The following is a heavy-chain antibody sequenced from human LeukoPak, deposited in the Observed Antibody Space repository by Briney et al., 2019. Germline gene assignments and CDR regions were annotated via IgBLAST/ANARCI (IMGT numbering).Heavy chain of an antibody. Sequence: GGSLRLSRAASGFTFSSYSMNWVRQAPGKGLEWVSSISSSSSYIYYADSVKGRFTISRDNAKNSLYLQMNSLRAEDTAVYYCARDNIVVVPAAMTAHNWFDPWGQGTLVTVSS. J-gene: IGHJ5*02. D-gene: IGHD2-2*01. V-gene: IGHV3-21*01. CDR3: ARDNIVVVPAAMTAHNWFDP. CDR1: GFTFSSYS. CDR2: ISSSSSYI.